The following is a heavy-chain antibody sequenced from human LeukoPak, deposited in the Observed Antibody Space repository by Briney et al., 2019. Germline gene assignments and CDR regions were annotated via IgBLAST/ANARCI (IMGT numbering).Heavy chain of an antibody. CDR1: GFTFSSYG. D-gene: IGHD4-23*01. V-gene: IGHV3-30*02. Sequence: GGSLRLSCAASGFTFSSYGMHWVRQAPGKGLEWVAFIRYDGSNKYYADSVKGRFTISRDNSKHTLYLQMNSLRAEDTAVYYCAKDVVYTPYYGGNEDYWGQGTLVTVST. CDR2: IRYDGSNK. J-gene: IGHJ4*02. CDR3: AKDVVYTPYYGGNEDY.